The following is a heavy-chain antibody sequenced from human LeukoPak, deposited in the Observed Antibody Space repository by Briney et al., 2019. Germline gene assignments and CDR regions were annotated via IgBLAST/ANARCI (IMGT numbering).Heavy chain of an antibody. J-gene: IGHJ6*03. CDR2: IYHSGST. V-gene: IGHV4-38-2*02. CDR1: GYSISSGYY. Sequence: SETLSLTCTVSGYSISSGYYWGWIWQPPGKGLEWIGSIYHSGSTYYNPSLKSRVTISVDTSKNQFSLKLSSVTAADTAVYYCARAVGYYYYMDVWGKGTTVTVSS. CDR3: ARAVGYYYYMDV.